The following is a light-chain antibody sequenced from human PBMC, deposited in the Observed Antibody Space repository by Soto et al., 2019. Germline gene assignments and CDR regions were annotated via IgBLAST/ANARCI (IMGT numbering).Light chain of an antibody. CDR3: QQSYTTPIT. Sequence: DIQMTQSPSSLSASVGDRVTITCRASQSIKNYLNWYQQKPGKAPKPLIYTASSLQSGVPSRFSGSGSGTDFTLTISSLQPEDFATYYCQQSYTTPITFGQGTKVDIK. V-gene: IGKV1-39*01. CDR1: QSIKNY. CDR2: TAS. J-gene: IGKJ1*01.